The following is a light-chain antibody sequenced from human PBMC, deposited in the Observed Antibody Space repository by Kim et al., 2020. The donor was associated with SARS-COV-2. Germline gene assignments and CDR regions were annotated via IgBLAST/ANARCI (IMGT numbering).Light chain of an antibody. CDR1: QSVSSNF. Sequence: SPRERATLSCGASQSVSSNFLAWYRQKPGLAPRLLIYDASGRATGIPDRFSGSGSGTDFTLTISRLEPEDFAVYYCQQYGGSPITFGQGTRLEIK. CDR3: QQYGGSPIT. J-gene: IGKJ5*01. CDR2: DAS. V-gene: IGKV3D-20*01.